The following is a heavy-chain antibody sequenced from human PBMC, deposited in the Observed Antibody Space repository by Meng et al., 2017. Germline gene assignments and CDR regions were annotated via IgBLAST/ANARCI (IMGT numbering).Heavy chain of an antibody. CDR3: AHRRGDSREGWFDP. CDR2: IYWDDDK. CDR1: GFSLSTSGVG. V-gene: IGHV2-5*02. D-gene: IGHD2-21*02. J-gene: IGHJ5*02. Sequence: HITLKESGPTLVQPTQNLTLTCTFSGFSLSTSGVGVGWIRQPPGKALEWLALIYWDDDKRYSPSLKSRLTITKDTSKNQVVLTMTNMDPVDTATYYCAHRRGDSREGWFDPWGQGTLVTVSS.